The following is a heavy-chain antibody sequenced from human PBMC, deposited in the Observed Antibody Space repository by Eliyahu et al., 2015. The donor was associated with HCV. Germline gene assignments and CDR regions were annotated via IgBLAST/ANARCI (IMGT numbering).Heavy chain of an antibody. J-gene: IGHJ4*02. V-gene: IGHV2-70*17. CDR1: GFSLSTSGMC. CDR2: IDWDDDK. D-gene: IGHD3-16*02. Sequence: QVTLRESGPALVKPTQTLTLTCTFSGFSLSTSGMCXSWIRQPPGKALEWLARIDWDDDKFYSTSLKTRLTISKDASKNQVVLTMTNMESLDTGTYYCARTSVWGSHRLFDYWGQGTLVTVSS. CDR3: ARTSVWGSHRLFDY.